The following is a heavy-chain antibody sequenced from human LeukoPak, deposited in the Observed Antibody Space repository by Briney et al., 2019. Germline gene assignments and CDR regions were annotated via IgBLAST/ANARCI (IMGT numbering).Heavy chain of an antibody. V-gene: IGHV3-30*18. D-gene: IGHD3-22*01. CDR2: TSYDGSNK. J-gene: IGHJ4*02. CDR3: AKGYDSRGYYPHFDY. Sequence: GGSLRLSCAASGFTFSSYAMSWVRQAPGKGLEWVAVTSYDGSNKYYGDSVKGRFTISRDNSKNTLYLQMNSLRAEDTAVYYCAKGYDSRGYYPHFDYWGQGTLVTVSS. CDR1: GFTFSSYA.